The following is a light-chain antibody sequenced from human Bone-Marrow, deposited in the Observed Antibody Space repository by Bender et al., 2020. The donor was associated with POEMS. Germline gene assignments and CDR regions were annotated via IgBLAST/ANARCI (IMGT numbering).Light chain of an antibody. Sequence: SYVLTQPPSVSVAPGQTASITCGGDNLGSKSVHWYQVKPGQAPLLVIHEDSKRPSGIPERFSGSSVGTVATLTITGALFDDEADYYCYSTDTSDEVWVFGGGTRLTV. CDR3: YSTDTSDEVWV. J-gene: IGLJ3*02. CDR1: NLGSKS. CDR2: EDS. V-gene: IGLV3-21*02.